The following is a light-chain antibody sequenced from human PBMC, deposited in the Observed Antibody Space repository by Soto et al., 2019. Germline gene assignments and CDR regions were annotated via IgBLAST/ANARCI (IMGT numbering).Light chain of an antibody. CDR2: KAS. J-gene: IGKJ2*01. Sequence: DIQMTQSPSTLSASVGDRVTITCRASQSISSWLAWYQQKPGKAPKLLIYKASSLESGVPSRFSGSGSGTEFTLTISSLKPDDFATYYCQQYNGYPVTFGRGPSWRSN. CDR3: QQYNGYPVT. CDR1: QSISSW. V-gene: IGKV1-5*03.